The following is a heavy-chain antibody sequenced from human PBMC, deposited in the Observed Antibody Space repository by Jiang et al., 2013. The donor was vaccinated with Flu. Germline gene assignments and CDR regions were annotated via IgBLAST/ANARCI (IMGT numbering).Heavy chain of an antibody. Sequence: PTQTLTLTCTFSGFSLSTSGMCVSWIRQPPGKALEWLARIDWDGDEYYSTSLRTRLTISKDASKNQVVLRMTNMDPMDTATYYCARVRRGTYYEKWFDSWGQGTLVTVSS. J-gene: IGHJ5*01. CDR3: ARVRRGTYYEKWFDS. V-gene: IGHV2-70*11. CDR1: GFSLSTSGMC. D-gene: IGHD1-26*01. CDR2: IDWDGDE.